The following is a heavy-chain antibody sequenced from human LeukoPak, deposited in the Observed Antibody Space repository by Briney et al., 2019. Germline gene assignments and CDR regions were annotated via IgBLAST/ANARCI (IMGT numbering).Heavy chain of an antibody. Sequence: PGGSLRLSCATSGFTFSDYYMSWVRQAPGKGLEWVSYISPSSSTIYYADSVKGRFTISRDNAKSSLYLQMNSLRAEDTAVYYCARDSTVSQWPSPLYYYYYMDVWGKGTTVTVSS. CDR3: ARDSTVSQWPSPLYYYYYMDV. D-gene: IGHD6-19*01. CDR2: ISPSSSTI. J-gene: IGHJ6*03. CDR1: GFTFSDYY. V-gene: IGHV3-11*01.